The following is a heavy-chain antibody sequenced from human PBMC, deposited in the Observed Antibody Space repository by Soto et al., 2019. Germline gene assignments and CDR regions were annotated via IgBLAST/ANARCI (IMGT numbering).Heavy chain of an antibody. Sequence: SETLSLTCAVYGGSFSGYYWSWVGQPPGKGLEWIGEINHSGSTNYNPSLKSRVTISVDTSKNQFSLKLSSVTAADTAVYYCARGLDILTGSTYYFDYWGQGTLVT. J-gene: IGHJ4*02. CDR2: INHSGST. V-gene: IGHV4-34*01. CDR1: GGSFSGYY. CDR3: ARGLDILTGSTYYFDY. D-gene: IGHD3-9*01.